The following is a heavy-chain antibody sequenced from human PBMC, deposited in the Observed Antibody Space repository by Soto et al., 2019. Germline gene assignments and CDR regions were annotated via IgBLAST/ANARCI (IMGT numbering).Heavy chain of an antibody. J-gene: IGHJ4*01. CDR1: GYSFTDYS. CDR2: INIGTGVT. D-gene: IGHD3-10*01. Sequence: ASVKVSCKASGYSFTDYSIQWMRQAPGQRPEWVGWINIGTGVTQISQRFQGRVNLPRDTSATTAYMELDSLRYEDTAVYYCARCHYQLFRVDHWGQGTLVTVSS. CDR3: ARCHYQLFRVDH. V-gene: IGHV1-3*04.